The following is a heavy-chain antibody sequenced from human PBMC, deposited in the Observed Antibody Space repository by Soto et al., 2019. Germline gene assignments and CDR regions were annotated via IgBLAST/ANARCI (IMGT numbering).Heavy chain of an antibody. CDR3: ARGSETDLRDGYVRGDVFAM. V-gene: IGHV3-30*03. CDR1: GFSFSDYR. Sequence: VQLVESGGGVVQPGSSLRLSGSASGFSFSDYRIHWVRQAPGKGLEWVAVTSHDGSSEYSADSVQGRFSISRDNSKSTLYLQMNSLTTEDTAVYYCARGSETDLRDGYVRGDVFAMWGHGIMVTVSS. D-gene: IGHD3-10*02. CDR2: TSHDGSSE. J-gene: IGHJ3*02.